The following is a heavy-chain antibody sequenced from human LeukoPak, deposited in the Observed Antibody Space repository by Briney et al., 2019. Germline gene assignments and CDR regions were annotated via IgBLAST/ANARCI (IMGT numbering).Heavy chain of an antibody. CDR1: GGSFSGYY. V-gene: IGHV4-34*01. Sequence: PSETLSLTCTVYGGSFSGYYWSWIRQPPGKGLEWIGEINHSGSTNYNPSLKSRVTISVDTSKNQFSLKLSSVTAADTAVYYCARGYGPGSYYHYWGQGTTVTVSS. D-gene: IGHD3-10*01. CDR2: INHSGST. CDR3: ARGYGPGSYYHY. J-gene: IGHJ6*02.